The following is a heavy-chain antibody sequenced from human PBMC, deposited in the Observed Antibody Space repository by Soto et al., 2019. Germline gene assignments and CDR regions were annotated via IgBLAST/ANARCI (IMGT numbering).Heavy chain of an antibody. D-gene: IGHD6-13*01. J-gene: IGHJ6*02. CDR2: INPNTGGT. CDR3: AREQDLNIPSAADYFYGLDV. CDR1: EYTFIDYY. V-gene: IGHV1-2*02. Sequence: QVQLVQSGAEVKKPGASVKVSCKASEYTFIDYYIHWVRQAPGQGLEWMGWINPNTGGTNYAQKFQARVTMTRDTSISTAYMELNSLRSDDTAVYFCAREQDLNIPSAADYFYGLDVWGRGTTVTVSS.